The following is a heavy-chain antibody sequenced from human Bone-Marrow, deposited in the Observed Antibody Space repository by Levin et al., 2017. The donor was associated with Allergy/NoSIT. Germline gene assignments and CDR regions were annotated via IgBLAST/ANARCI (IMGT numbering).Heavy chain of an antibody. V-gene: IGHV3-23*01. J-gene: IGHJ2*01. CDR2: ISGSGGST. CDR1: GFTFSSYA. D-gene: IGHD3-16*02. Sequence: PGGSLRLSCGASGFTFSSYAMSWVRQAPGKGLEWVSAISGSGGSTYYADSVKGRFTISRDNSKNTLYLQMNSLRAEDTAVYYCAKISAPRGIVRALPFGGVIVRDWYFDLWGRGTLVTVSS. CDR3: AKISAPRGIVRALPFGGVIVRDWYFDL.